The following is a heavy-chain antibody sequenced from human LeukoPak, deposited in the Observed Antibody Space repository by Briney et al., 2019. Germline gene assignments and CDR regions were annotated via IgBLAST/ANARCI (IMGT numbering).Heavy chain of an antibody. CDR3: ARAEDQRYYDFWSGYYSNWFDP. CDR1: GYTFTSYG. V-gene: IGHV1-18*01. CDR2: IGAYNGNT. D-gene: IGHD3-3*01. J-gene: IGHJ5*02. Sequence: ASVKVSCKASGYTFTSYGISWVRQAPGQGLEWMGWIGAYNGNTNYAQKLQGRVTMTTDTSTSTAYMELRSLRSDDTAVYYCARAEDQRYYDFWSGYYSNWFDPWGQGTLVAVSS.